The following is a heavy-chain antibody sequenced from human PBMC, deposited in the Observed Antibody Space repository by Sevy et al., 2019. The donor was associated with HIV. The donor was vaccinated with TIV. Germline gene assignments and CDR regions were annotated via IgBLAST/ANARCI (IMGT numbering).Heavy chain of an antibody. CDR3: AREGCTRPHDY. CDR1: GFPFSKYS. CDR2: FSFGCGQI. J-gene: IGHJ4*02. V-gene: IGHV3-21*04. D-gene: IGHD2-8*01. Sequence: GGSLRLSCAASGFPFSKYSMSWIRQTPVKGLEWVATFSFGCGQIDYADSVKGRFTISRDDSRNTVYLQMNSLRSDDTAIYYCAREGCTRPHDYWGQGTVVTVS.